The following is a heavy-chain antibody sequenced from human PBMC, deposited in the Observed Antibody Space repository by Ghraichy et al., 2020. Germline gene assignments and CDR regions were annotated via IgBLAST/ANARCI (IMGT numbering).Heavy chain of an antibody. J-gene: IGHJ3*02. D-gene: IGHD5-18*01. CDR2: IRFDGVNK. V-gene: IGHV3-30*02. CDR1: GFDFRNHG. Sequence: GGSLRLSCVASGFDFRNHGLHWVRQAPGKGLEWVAFIRFDGVNKQYGETVKGRFTISRDNSKNTVYLQMNSLRPEDTAVYICAKDWSVETPTGDNWGQGTVVSVSS. CDR3: AKDWSVETPTGDN.